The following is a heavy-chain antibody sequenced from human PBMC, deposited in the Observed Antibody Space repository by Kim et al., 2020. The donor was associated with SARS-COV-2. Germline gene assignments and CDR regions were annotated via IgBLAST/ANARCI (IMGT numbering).Heavy chain of an antibody. J-gene: IGHJ3*02. CDR2: ISTTGTTI. CDR1: GFTFSDYY. Sequence: GGSLRLSCAASGFTFSDYYMNWIRQAPGKGLEWVSYISTTGTTIYYADSVKGRFTISRDNAKNSLYLQINSLRSEDMALYYCARVLQYSSSRGDYAFDIWGQGTMVTVSS. CDR3: ARVLQYSSSRGDYAFDI. V-gene: IGHV3-11*01. D-gene: IGHD6-13*01.